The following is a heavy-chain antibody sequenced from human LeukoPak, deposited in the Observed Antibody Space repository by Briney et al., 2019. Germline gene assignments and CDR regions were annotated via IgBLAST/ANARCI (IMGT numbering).Heavy chain of an antibody. CDR1: GFTFINYA. CDR2: ISSSGVGT. J-gene: IGHJ4*02. CDR3: TRLGLGQQVGIDY. V-gene: IGHV3-23*01. Sequence: GGSLRLSCVTSGFTFINYAMTWVRQAPGKGLEWVSSISSSGVGTHYADSVKGRFTISRDNSKNTLYLQMNSLRVEDTAVYYCTRLGLGQQVGIDYWGQGTLVTVSS. D-gene: IGHD6-13*01.